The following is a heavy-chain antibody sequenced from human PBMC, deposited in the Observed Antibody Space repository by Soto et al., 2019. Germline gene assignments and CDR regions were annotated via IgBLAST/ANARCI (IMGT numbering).Heavy chain of an antibody. V-gene: IGHV4-4*07. CDR2: IYTSGST. CDR1: CGSIGRYY. J-gene: IGHJ3*02. CDR3: ARAATGWGNAVDI. D-gene: IGHD2-15*01. Sequence: SETLSLTSSVFCGSIGRYYWSWIRQPAGKGLEWIGRIYTSGSTNYNPSLKSRVTMSVDTSKNQFSLKLSSVTAADTAGDYCARAATGWGNAVDIWGQGTMVT.